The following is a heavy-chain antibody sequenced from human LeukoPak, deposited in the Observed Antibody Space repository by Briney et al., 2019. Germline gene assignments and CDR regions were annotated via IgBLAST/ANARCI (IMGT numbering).Heavy chain of an antibody. CDR2: IRFDGSNQ. V-gene: IGHV3-30*02. D-gene: IGHD5-18*01. CDR1: GFTFRSYG. J-gene: IGHJ4*02. Sequence: GGSLRLSCSASGFTFRSYGMHWVRQAPGKGMEWVAFIRFDGSNQYYAGSVKGRFTISRDNSNNTLSLQMNTLRGDDTAVYFCAKGYGESHFDSWGQGTLVTVSS. CDR3: AKGYGESHFDS.